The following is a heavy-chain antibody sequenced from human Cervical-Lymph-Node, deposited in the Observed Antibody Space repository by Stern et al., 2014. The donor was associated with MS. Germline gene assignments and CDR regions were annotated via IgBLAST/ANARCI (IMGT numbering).Heavy chain of an antibody. V-gene: IGHV3-11*06. CDR1: GFTFSDYY. J-gene: IGHJ5*02. CDR3: ARPRYCSGGSCPNWFDP. CDR2: ISSSSSYT. D-gene: IGHD2-15*01. Sequence: HVQLVESGGGLVKPGGSLRLSCAASGFTFSDYYMSWIRQAPGKGLEWVSYISSSSSYTNYADSVKGRFTISRDNAKNSLYLQMNSLRAEDTAVYYCARPRYCSGGSCPNWFDPWGQGTLVTVS.